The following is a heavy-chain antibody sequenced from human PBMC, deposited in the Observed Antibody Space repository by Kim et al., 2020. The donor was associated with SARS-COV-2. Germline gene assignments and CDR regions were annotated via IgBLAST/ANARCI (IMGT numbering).Heavy chain of an antibody. D-gene: IGHD3-10*01. CDR1: GGSINSGDYF. V-gene: IGHV4-31*03. Sequence: SETLSLTCSVSGGSINSGDYFWSWIRQHPGKGLEWVGYVYYTKSTYHNPCLEGRLMISMDTSKNQFSLKLTSVTAADTAVYYCARAGATLRGYFYGMDVWGQGTTVTVSS. J-gene: IGHJ6*02. CDR3: ARAGATLRGYFYGMDV. CDR2: VYYTKST.